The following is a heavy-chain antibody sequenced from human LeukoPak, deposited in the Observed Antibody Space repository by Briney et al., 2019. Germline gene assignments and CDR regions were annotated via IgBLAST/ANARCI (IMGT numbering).Heavy chain of an antibody. CDR2: IIPIFGTA. Sequence: ASVKVSCKASGGTFSSYAISWVRQAPGQGLEWMGGIIPIFGTANYAQKLQGRVTITADESTSTAYMELSSLRSEDTAVYYCASSILDCSSTSCYAGRSYWYFDLWGRGTLVTVSS. CDR1: GGTFSSYA. V-gene: IGHV1-69*13. J-gene: IGHJ2*01. CDR3: ASSILDCSSTSCYAGRSYWYFDL. D-gene: IGHD2-2*01.